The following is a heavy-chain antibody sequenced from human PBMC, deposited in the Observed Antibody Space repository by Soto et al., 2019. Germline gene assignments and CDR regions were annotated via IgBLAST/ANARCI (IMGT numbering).Heavy chain of an antibody. CDR1: GASITSSSY. J-gene: IGHJ4*02. D-gene: IGHD2-8*02. CDR2: FSLSGTT. Sequence: QVQLQESGPGLMKPSETLSLTCTVSGASITSSSYWSWIRQPAGKGLEWIGRFSLSGTTNYNPSLRSGVTVSADVSKTQFSLRLTSVTAADTALYFCARGMTPPGAPAWYYFDTWGQGTLVTVAS. CDR3: ARGMTPPGAPAWYYFDT. V-gene: IGHV4-4*07.